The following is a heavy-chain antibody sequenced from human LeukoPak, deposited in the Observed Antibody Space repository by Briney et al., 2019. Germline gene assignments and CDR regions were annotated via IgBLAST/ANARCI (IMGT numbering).Heavy chain of an antibody. V-gene: IGHV3-21*01. D-gene: IGHD2-2*01. CDR1: GFTFSSYS. CDR2: ISSSSSYI. CDR3: ASEIVVVPAAPKSDY. J-gene: IGHJ4*02. Sequence: GGSLRLSCAASGFTFSSYSMNWVRQAPGKGLEWVSSISSSSSYIYYADSVKGRFTISRDNAKNSLYLQMNSLRAEDTAVYYCASEIVVVPAAPKSDYWGQRTLVTVSS.